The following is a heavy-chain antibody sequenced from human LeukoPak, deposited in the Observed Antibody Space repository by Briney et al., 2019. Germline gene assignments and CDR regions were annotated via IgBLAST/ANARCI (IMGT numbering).Heavy chain of an antibody. V-gene: IGHV3-23*01. CDR2: ISNSGGTT. Sequence: GGSLRLPCAASGFTFTTYVMMWVRQAPGKGLEWVSSISNSGGTTYYADSVKGRFTISRDNSRDNSKNTVYLQMNSLSAEDTAVYYCAKGLSSGWNLKGSDYWGQGTLVTVSS. D-gene: IGHD6-19*01. CDR1: GFTFTTYV. CDR3: AKGLSSGWNLKGSDY. J-gene: IGHJ4*02.